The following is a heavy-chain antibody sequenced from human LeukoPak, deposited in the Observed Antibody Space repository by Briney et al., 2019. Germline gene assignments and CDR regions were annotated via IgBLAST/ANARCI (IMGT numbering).Heavy chain of an antibody. V-gene: IGHV3-11*01. Sequence: PGGSLRPSCAASGFTFTGHYMSWIRQAPGKGLEWLSYISNSGTTIHYTDSVKGRFTISRDNAKNSLYLQMNRLRAEDTAVYYCARGAGPLFDPWGQGTLVTVSS. CDR2: ISNSGTTI. J-gene: IGHJ5*02. CDR3: ARGAGPLFDP. CDR1: GFTFTGHY.